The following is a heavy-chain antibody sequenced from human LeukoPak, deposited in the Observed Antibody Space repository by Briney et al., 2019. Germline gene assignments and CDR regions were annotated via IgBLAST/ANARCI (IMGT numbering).Heavy chain of an antibody. CDR1: GGSISAYY. J-gene: IGHJ4*02. D-gene: IGHD3-10*01. V-gene: IGHV4-59*01. CDR2: IYYSGIT. Sequence: SETLSLTCTISGGSISAYYWSWIRQPPGKGLEWIGYIYYSGITNYNPSLKSRVTISIDTSKNQFSLKLSSVTAADTAVYYCAREVIGTMIRGRHFDYWGQGTLVTVSS. CDR3: AREVIGTMIRGRHFDY.